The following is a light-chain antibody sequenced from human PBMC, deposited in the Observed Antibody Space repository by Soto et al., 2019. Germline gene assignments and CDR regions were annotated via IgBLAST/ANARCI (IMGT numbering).Light chain of an antibody. V-gene: IGKV3-20*01. CDR1: RIVSSSY. CDR3: QQYGSSPPWT. CDR2: GAS. Sequence: EIVLTQSPGTLSLSPGDGATLSCRARRIVSSSYLAWYQQKPGQAPRLLIYGASSRATGIPDRFSGSGSGTDFTLTISRPEPEDFAVYYCQQYGSSPPWTFGQGTKVEIK. J-gene: IGKJ1*01.